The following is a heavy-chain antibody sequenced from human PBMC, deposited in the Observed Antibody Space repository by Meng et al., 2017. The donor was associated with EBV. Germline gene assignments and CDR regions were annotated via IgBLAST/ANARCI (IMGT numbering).Heavy chain of an antibody. D-gene: IGHD4-11*01. J-gene: IGHJ5*02. CDR2: IYYTGST. V-gene: IGHV4-61*01. CDR1: GGSVNNESYY. Sequence: QVQLQESGTGLVXPXXXXXLTXTXSGGSVNNESYYWGWIRQPPGKGLEYIGYIYYTGSTNYNSSLKSRVTISLDKSKNQFSLKLTSLTAADTAIYYCARGDYTNYPRWFDHWGQGTLVTVSS. CDR3: ARGDYTNYPRWFDH.